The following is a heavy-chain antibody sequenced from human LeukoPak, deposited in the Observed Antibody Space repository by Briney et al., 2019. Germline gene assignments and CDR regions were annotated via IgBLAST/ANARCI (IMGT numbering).Heavy chain of an antibody. CDR2: IKQDGSEQ. Sequence: GGSLRLSCAASGFTFSDYYMSWIRQAPGKGLEWVANIKQDGSEQFYVDSVKGRFTISRDNAKNSLYLQMNNLRGEDTAVYYCARGRKVPAAMGNWFDPWGQGTLVTVSS. CDR1: GFTFSDYY. J-gene: IGHJ5*02. V-gene: IGHV3-7*01. D-gene: IGHD2-2*01. CDR3: ARGRKVPAAMGNWFDP.